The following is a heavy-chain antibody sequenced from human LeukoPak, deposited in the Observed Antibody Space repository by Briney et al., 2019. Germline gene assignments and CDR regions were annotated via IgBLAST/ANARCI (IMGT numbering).Heavy chain of an antibody. D-gene: IGHD7-27*01. CDR2: IYPRGST. CDR3: ARFSPRAMGNYLDF. Sequence: SETLSLTCAVSGGSISSGSYSWGWIRQPPGKGLEWIGYIYPRGSTYYNPSLKSRVILSLDKSANQFSLNLSSVTAADTAVYYCARFSPRAMGNYLDFWGQGTLVTVSS. V-gene: IGHV4-30-2*01. J-gene: IGHJ4*02. CDR1: GGSISSGSYS.